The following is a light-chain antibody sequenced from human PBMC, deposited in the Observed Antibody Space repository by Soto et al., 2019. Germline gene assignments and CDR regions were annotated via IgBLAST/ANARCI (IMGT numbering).Light chain of an antibody. CDR1: QSISSW. J-gene: IGKJ4*01. CDR2: DAS. Sequence: DIQMTQSPSTLSASVGDRVTITCWASQSISSWLAWYQQKPGKAPKLLIYDASSLESGVPSRFSGSGSGTEFTLTISSLQPDDFATYYCQQYNSYSQLTFGGGTKVDIK. CDR3: QQYNSYSQLT. V-gene: IGKV1-5*01.